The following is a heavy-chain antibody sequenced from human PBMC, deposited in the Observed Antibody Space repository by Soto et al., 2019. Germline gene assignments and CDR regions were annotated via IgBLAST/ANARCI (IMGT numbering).Heavy chain of an antibody. Sequence: GESLKISCKGSGYSFTSYWIGWVRQMPGKGLECMGIIYPGDSDTRYSPSFQGQVTISADKSISTAYLQWSSLKASDTAMYYCARTAAAGKYYNGMDVWGQGTTVTVS. CDR3: ARTAAAGKYYNGMDV. CDR2: IYPGDSDT. CDR1: GYSFTSYW. D-gene: IGHD6-13*01. V-gene: IGHV5-51*01. J-gene: IGHJ6*02.